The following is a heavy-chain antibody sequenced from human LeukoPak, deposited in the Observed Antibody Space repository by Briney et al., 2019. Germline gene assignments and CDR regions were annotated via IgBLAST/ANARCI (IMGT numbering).Heavy chain of an antibody. Sequence: GASVKVSCKASGYTFTGYYMHWVRQAPGQGFEWMGWINPNSGGTNYAQKFQGRVTMTRDTSISTAYMELSRLRSDDTAVYYCARGYDFWSGYYYYYYGMDVWGQGTTVTVSS. CDR3: ARGYDFWSGYYYYYYGMDV. V-gene: IGHV1-2*02. CDR1: GYTFTGYY. D-gene: IGHD3-3*01. CDR2: INPNSGGT. J-gene: IGHJ6*02.